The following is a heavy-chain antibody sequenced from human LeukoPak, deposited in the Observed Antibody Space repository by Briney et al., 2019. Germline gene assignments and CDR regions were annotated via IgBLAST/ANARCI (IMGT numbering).Heavy chain of an antibody. V-gene: IGHV3-30*03. D-gene: IGHD3-3*01. Sequence: GGSLRLSCAASGFTFSSYGMHWVRQAPGKGLEWVAVISYDGSNKYYADSVKGRFTISRDNSKNTLYLQMNSLRAEDTAVYYCARSPVLRFLELGDYWGQGTLVTVSS. CDR1: GFTFSSYG. J-gene: IGHJ4*02. CDR3: ARSPVLRFLELGDY. CDR2: ISYDGSNK.